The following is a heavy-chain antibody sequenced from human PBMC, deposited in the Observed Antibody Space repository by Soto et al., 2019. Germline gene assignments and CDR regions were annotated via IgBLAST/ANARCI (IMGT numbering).Heavy chain of an antibody. D-gene: IGHD6-13*01. CDR3: AIDRSAALGYGLDV. V-gene: IGHV1-18*01. J-gene: IGHJ6*02. Sequence: ASVKVSCKASGYTFSSYGITWVRQAPGQGLEWMGWISAYNGRTSSSQKFRGRVTMTTDTSTTTADMELTSLRSDDTAVYYCAIDRSAALGYGLDVWGQGNSVTVSS. CDR2: ISAYNGRT. CDR1: GYTFSSYG.